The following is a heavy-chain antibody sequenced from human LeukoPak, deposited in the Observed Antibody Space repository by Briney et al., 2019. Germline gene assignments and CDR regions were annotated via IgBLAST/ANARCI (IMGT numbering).Heavy chain of an antibody. V-gene: IGHV3-30-3*01. Sequence: PGRSLRLSCAASGFTFSSYAMHWVRQAPGKGLEWVAVISYDGSNKYYADSVKGRFTISRDNSKNTLYLQMNSLRAEDTAVYYCARDDPKDYVWGQGTLVTVSS. CDR1: GFTFSSYA. D-gene: IGHD4-17*01. J-gene: IGHJ4*02. CDR3: ARDDPKDYV. CDR2: ISYDGSNK.